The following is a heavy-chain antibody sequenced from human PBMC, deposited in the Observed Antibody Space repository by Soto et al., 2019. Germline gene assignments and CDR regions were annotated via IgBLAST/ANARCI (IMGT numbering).Heavy chain of an antibody. V-gene: IGHV3-21*01. Sequence: GGSLRLSCAASGSTFSSYSMNWVRQAPGKGLEWVSSISSSSSYIYYADSVKGRFTISRDNAKNSLYLQMNSLRAEDTAVYYCARDKGWESYYDSSGYYLDAFDIWGQGTMVTVSS. CDR3: ARDKGWESYYDSSGYYLDAFDI. CDR1: GSTFSSYS. D-gene: IGHD3-22*01. J-gene: IGHJ3*02. CDR2: ISSSSSYI.